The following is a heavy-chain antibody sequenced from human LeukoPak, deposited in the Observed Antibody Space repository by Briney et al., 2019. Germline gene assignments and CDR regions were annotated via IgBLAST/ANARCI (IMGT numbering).Heavy chain of an antibody. J-gene: IGHJ4*02. V-gene: IGHV4-59*01. CDR3: ARVKYYYDSSGYSQNFDY. CDR2: IYYSGST. CDR1: GGSISSYY. Sequence: PSETLSLTCTVSGGSISSYYWSWIRQPPGKGLEWIGYIYYSGSTNYSPSLKSRVTISVDTSKNQFSLKLSSVTAADTAVYYCARVKYYYDSSGYSQNFDYWGQGTLVTVSS. D-gene: IGHD3-22*01.